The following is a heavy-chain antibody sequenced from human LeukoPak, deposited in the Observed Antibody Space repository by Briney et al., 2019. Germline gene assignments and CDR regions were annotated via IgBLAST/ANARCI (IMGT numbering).Heavy chain of an antibody. CDR1: GYTFTSYG. V-gene: IGHV1-18*01. D-gene: IGHD3-9*01. CDR3: ARRRLHDILPDYGFVDY. J-gene: IGHJ4*02. CDR2: ISAYNVNT. Sequence: GASVKVSCKASGYTFTSYGISWVRQAPGQGLEWMGWISAYNVNTNYAQKLQGRVTMTTDTSTSTAYMELRSLRSDDTAVYYCARRRLHDILPDYGFVDYWGQGTLVTVSS.